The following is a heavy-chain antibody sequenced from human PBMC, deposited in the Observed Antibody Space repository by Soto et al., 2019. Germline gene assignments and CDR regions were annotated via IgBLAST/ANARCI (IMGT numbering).Heavy chain of an antibody. D-gene: IGHD6-6*01. Sequence: GGSLRLSCAASGFTFSSYAMSWVRQAPWKGLEWVSAISGSGGSTYYADSVKGPFTISRDNSKNTLYLQMNSLRAEDTAVYYCAKGVAARIVVSFDPWGQGTLVTASS. J-gene: IGHJ5*02. V-gene: IGHV3-23*01. CDR3: AKGVAARIVVSFDP. CDR1: GFTFSSYA. CDR2: ISGSGGST.